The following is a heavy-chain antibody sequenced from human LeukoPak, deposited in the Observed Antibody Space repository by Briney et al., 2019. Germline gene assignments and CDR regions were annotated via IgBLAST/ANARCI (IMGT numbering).Heavy chain of an antibody. CDR2: INHSGST. Sequence: SETLSLTCAAYGGSFSGYYWSWIRQPPGKGLEWIGEINHSGSTNYNPSLKSRVTISVDTSKNQFSLKLSSVTAADTAVYYCARGGVVPAAASDYWGQGTLVTVSS. CDR1: GGSFSGYY. D-gene: IGHD2-2*01. V-gene: IGHV4-34*01. J-gene: IGHJ4*02. CDR3: ARGGVVPAAASDY.